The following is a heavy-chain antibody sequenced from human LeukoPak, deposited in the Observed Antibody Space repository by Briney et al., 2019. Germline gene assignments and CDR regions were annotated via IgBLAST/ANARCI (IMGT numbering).Heavy chain of an antibody. CDR3: ASTSYSSSWYQLSSGYFDL. V-gene: IGHV4-34*01. CDR1: GGSFSGYY. CDR2: INHSGST. Sequence: PSETLSLTCAVYGGSFSGYYWSWIRQPPGKGLEWIGEINHSGSTNYNPSLKSRVTISVDTSKNQFSLKLSSVTAADTAVYYCASTSYSSSWYQLSSGYFDLWGRGTLVTVSS. D-gene: IGHD6-13*01. J-gene: IGHJ2*01.